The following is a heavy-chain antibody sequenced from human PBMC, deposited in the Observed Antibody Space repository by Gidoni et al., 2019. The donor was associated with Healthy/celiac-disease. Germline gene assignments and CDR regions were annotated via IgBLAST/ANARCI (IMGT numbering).Heavy chain of an antibody. CDR3: AGNVVVPAAIGLGYYYYGMDV. Sequence: EVHLVESGGGLVQPGGPLRLSCAAPGITFSSYSMPWARQAPGKGLESVSYICSSSSTIYYADSVKGRFTISRDNAKNSLYLQMNSLRYEDTAVYYCAGNVVVPAAIGLGYYYYGMDVWGQGTTVTVSS. J-gene: IGHJ6*02. CDR2: ICSSSSTI. V-gene: IGHV3-48*02. CDR1: GITFSSYS. D-gene: IGHD2-2*02.